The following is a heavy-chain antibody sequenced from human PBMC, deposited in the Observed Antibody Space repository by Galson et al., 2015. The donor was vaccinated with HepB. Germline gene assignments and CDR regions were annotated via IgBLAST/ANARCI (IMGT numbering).Heavy chain of an antibody. CDR1: GFTFSSYA. V-gene: IGHV3-23*01. Sequence: SLRLSCAASGFTFSSYAMSWVRQAPGKGLEWVSAISGGGGDTSYADSVKGRFTVSRDNSRNTLYLQMNSLRAEDTAIYYCARGPTVTTTDWFDPWGQGTLVTVSS. J-gene: IGHJ5*02. D-gene: IGHD4-17*01. CDR2: ISGGGGDT. CDR3: ARGPTVTTTDWFDP.